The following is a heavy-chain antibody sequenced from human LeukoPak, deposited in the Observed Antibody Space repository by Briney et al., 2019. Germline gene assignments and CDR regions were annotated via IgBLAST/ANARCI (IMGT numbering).Heavy chain of an antibody. V-gene: IGHV4-59*01. D-gene: IGHD2-15*01. J-gene: IGHJ6*02. CDR2: IYYSGST. CDR3: AREGYCSGGSCPARGMDV. CDR1: GGSISSYY. Sequence: SETLSLTCTVSGGSISSYYWSWIRQPPGKGLEWIGYIYYSGSTNYNPSLKSRVTISVDTSKNQFSLKLSSVTAADTAVYYCAREGYCSGGSCPARGMDVWGQGTTVTVSS.